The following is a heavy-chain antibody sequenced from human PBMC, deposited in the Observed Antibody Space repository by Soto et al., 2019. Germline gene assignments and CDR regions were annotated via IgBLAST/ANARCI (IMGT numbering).Heavy chain of an antibody. CDR1: GFTFSSYS. V-gene: IGHV3-48*02. J-gene: IGHJ3*02. D-gene: IGHD6-19*01. CDR2: ISSSSSTI. Sequence: GGSLRLSCAASGFTFSSYSMNWVRQAPGKGLEWVSYISSSSSTISDGDSVKGRFTISRDNAKNSLYLQMNSLRDEDTAVYYCARDFVGVAGYDAFDIWGQGTMVTVSS. CDR3: ARDFVGVAGYDAFDI.